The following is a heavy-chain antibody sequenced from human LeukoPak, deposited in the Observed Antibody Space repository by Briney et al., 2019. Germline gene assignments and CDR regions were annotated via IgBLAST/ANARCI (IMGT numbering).Heavy chain of an antibody. J-gene: IGHJ6*02. V-gene: IGHV3-30*18. D-gene: IGHD1-26*01. CDR3: AKDVWELRGLYYYYYYGMDV. CDR1: GFTFSSYG. CDR2: ISYDGSNK. Sequence: GGSLRLSCAASGFTFSSYGMHWVRQAPGKGLEWVAVISYDGSNKYYADSVKGRFTISRDNSKNALYLQMNSLRAEDTAVYYCAKDVWELRGLYYYYYYGMDVWGQGTTVTVSS.